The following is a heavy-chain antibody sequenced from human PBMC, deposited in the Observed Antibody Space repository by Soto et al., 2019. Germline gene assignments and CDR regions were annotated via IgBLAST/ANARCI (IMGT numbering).Heavy chain of an antibody. J-gene: IGHJ4*02. V-gene: IGHV1-46*01. D-gene: IGHD1-1*01. Sequence: GASVKVSCKASGYTFTNYYMHWVRQAPGQGLEWMGIINPSGGGTSYAQKFQGRVTMTRDTSTSTVYMELSSLKSEDMAVYYCARSFWNPESMGGFDYWGQGTLVTVSS. CDR2: INPSGGGT. CDR1: GYTFTNYY. CDR3: ARSFWNPESMGGFDY.